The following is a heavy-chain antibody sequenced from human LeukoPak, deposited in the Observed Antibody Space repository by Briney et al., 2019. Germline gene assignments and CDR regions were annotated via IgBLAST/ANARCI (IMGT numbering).Heavy chain of an antibody. J-gene: IGHJ3*02. CDR1: GYTLTKLC. CDR2: FDTEDGET. V-gene: IGHV1-24*01. Sequence: GSVKLSCKVSGYTLTKLCMHWVRQAPGKGLEWMGGFDTEDGETFYAQTFQGRVTMTEDTSTDTAYMELSSLRSEDTAVYYWAQSWTHALDIWGQGTMVTVSS. CDR3: AQSWTHALDI. D-gene: IGHD6-13*01.